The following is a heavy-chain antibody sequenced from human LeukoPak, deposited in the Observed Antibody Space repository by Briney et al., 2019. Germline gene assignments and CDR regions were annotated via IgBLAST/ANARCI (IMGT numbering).Heavy chain of an antibody. CDR1: GFTFSSYG. Sequence: GGSLRLSCAASGFTFSSYGMHWVRQAPGKGLEWVAVISYDGSNKYYADSVKGRFTISRDNSKNTLYLQMNSLRAEDTAVYYCANGGFGPIFSGWEFGYWGQGTLVTVSS. CDR3: ANGGFGPIFSGWEFGY. CDR2: ISYDGSNK. V-gene: IGHV3-30*18. D-gene: IGHD6-19*01. J-gene: IGHJ4*02.